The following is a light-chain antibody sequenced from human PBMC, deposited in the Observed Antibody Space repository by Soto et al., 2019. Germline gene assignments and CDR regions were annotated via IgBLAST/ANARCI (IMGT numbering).Light chain of an antibody. Sequence: DIQMTQSPSSLSASVGDRVTITCRASQSISSFLNWYQQKPGKAPTVLIYAASNLQSGVPSRFSGSGSGTDFTLAISSLQPEDFATYYCQQSYSTLFTFGPGTKVDIK. V-gene: IGKV1-39*01. CDR1: QSISSF. J-gene: IGKJ3*01. CDR2: AAS. CDR3: QQSYSTLFT.